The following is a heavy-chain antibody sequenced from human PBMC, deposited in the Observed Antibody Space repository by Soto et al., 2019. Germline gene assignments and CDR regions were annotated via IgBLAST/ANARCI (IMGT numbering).Heavy chain of an antibody. Sequence: GASVKVSCKASGYTFTSYAMHWVRQAPGQRLEWMGWINAGNGNTKYSQKFQGRVTITRDTSASTAYMELSSLRSEDTAVYYCARSGDSCSSTSCLRSGGYYYYYGMDVWGQGTTVTVSS. CDR2: INAGNGNT. V-gene: IGHV1-3*01. J-gene: IGHJ6*02. CDR1: GYTFTSYA. D-gene: IGHD2-2*01. CDR3: ARSGDSCSSTSCLRSGGYYYYYGMDV.